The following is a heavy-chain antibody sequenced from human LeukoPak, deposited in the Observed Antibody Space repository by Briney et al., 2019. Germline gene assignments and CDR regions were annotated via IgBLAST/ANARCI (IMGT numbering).Heavy chain of an antibody. CDR2: ISASGDDT. CDR1: GFTFRSFA. CDR3: AKEVFDTGKAFES. D-gene: IGHD3-10*01. Sequence: GGSLRLSCAASGFTFRSFALNWVRQAPGKRLEWVSTISASGDDTFYAASVKGRFTVSRDNSKNTLHLQLNSLGAEDTAIYNRAKEVFDTGKAFESWGQGTLVTVSS. V-gene: IGHV3-23*01. J-gene: IGHJ4*02.